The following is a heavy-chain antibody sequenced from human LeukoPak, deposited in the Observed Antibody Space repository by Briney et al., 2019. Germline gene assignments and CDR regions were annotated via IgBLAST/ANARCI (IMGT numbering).Heavy chain of an antibody. CDR1: GYTLTSYG. CDR2: ISAYNGNT. D-gene: IGHD2-15*01. CDR3: ARDHCSGGSCYPPNWFDP. J-gene: IGHJ5*02. V-gene: IGHV1-18*04. Sequence: ASVKVSCKASGYTLTSYGISWVRQAPGQGLEWMGWISAYNGNTNYAQKLQGRVTMTTDTSTSTAYMELRSLRSDDTAVYYCARDHCSGGSCYPPNWFDPWGQGTLVTVSS.